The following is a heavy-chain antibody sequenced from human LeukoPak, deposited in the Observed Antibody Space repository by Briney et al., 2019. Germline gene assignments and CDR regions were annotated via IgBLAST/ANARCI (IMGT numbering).Heavy chain of an antibody. CDR1: GYTFSSYD. V-gene: IGHV1-8*03. CDR2: MNPNSGNT. J-gene: IGHJ6*03. D-gene: IGHD2-2*02. CDR3: ARGRCSSTSCYKSGYYYYYYMDV. Sequence: ASVKVSCKASGYTFSSYDINWVRQATGQGLEWMGWMNPNSGNTGYAQKFQGRVTITRNTSISTAYMELSSLRSEDTAVYYCARGRCSSTSCYKSGYYYYYYMDVWGKGTTVTVSS.